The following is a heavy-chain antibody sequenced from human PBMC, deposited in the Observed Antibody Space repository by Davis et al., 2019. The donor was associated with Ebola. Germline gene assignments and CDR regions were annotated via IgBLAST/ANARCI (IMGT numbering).Heavy chain of an antibody. Sequence: GESLKISCAASGFTFSSYGMHWVRQAPGKGLEWVAVISYDGSNKYYGDSVRGRFTISRDDSKNTLYLQMDSLRADDTAVYYCAKGSNYYDRSLPPFHHWGQGTLVTVSS. D-gene: IGHD3-22*01. J-gene: IGHJ1*01. CDR3: AKGSNYYDRSLPPFHH. CDR1: GFTFSSYG. CDR2: ISYDGSNK. V-gene: IGHV3-30*18.